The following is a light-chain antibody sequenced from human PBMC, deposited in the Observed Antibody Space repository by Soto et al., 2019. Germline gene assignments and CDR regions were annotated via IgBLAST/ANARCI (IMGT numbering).Light chain of an antibody. V-gene: IGKV3D-15*01. CDR3: QHYNSCPIT. CDR2: GAS. J-gene: IGKJ5*01. Sequence: EIVMTQSPATLSVSPGESATLSCRASQNINSDLAWYVQKPGQAPRRVIYGASTSGTDVPPRITGSGSGTELTLTTSGLKCEDFAVYYCQHYNSCPITFGHGTRM. CDR1: QNINSD.